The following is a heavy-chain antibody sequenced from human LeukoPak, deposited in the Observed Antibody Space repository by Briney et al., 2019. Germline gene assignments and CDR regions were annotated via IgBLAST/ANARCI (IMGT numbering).Heavy chain of an antibody. Sequence: GRSLRLSCAASGFTFSSYGMHWVRQAPGKGLEWVAVISYDGSNKYYADSVKGRFTISRDNSKNTLYLQMNSLRAEDTAVYYCAKGNNYYDSSGGFDYWGQRTLVTVSS. CDR2: ISYDGSNK. CDR3: AKGNNYYDSSGGFDY. J-gene: IGHJ4*02. V-gene: IGHV3-30*18. D-gene: IGHD3-22*01. CDR1: GFTFSSYG.